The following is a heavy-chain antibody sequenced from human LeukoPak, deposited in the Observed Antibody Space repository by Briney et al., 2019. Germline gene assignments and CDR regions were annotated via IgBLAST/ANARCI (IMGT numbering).Heavy chain of an antibody. CDR2: INPNSGGT. J-gene: IGHJ3*02. V-gene: IGHV1-2*02. CDR1: VYTFTGYY. CDR3: AREDGEYDAFDI. Sequence: ASVNVSCKASVYTFTGYYMHWVRQAPGQGLAGMGWINPNSGGTNYAQKFQGRVTMTRDTSISTAYMELSRLRSDDTAVYYCAREDGEYDAFDIWGQGTMVTVSS. D-gene: IGHD2/OR15-2a*01.